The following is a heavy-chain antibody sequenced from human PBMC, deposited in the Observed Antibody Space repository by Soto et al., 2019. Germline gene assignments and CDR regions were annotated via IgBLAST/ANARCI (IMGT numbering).Heavy chain of an antibody. J-gene: IGHJ6*02. V-gene: IGHV1-18*04. CDR3: ARDLALVDIVATKSHYYYYGMDV. D-gene: IGHD5-12*01. CDR1: GYTFTSSG. CDR2: ISAYNGNT. Sequence: ASVTVSGTASGYTFTSSGIRWVRQAPGQGLEWMVWISAYNGNTNYAQKLQGRVTMTTDTSTSTAYMELRSLRSDDTAVYYCARDLALVDIVATKSHYYYYGMDVWGQGTTVTVSS.